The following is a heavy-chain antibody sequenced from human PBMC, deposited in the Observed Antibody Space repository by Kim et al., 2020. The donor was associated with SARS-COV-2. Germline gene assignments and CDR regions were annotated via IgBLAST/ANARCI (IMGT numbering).Heavy chain of an antibody. CDR1: GYTFTSYA. Sequence: ASVKVSCKASGYTFTSYAMNWVRQAPGQGLEWMGWINTNTGNPTYAQGFTGRFVFSLDTSVSTAYLQISSLKAEDTAVYYCARAGFTGYCSGGSCYPPDYWGQGTLVTVSS. CDR2: INTNTGNP. V-gene: IGHV7-4-1*02. D-gene: IGHD2-15*01. J-gene: IGHJ4*02. CDR3: ARAGFTGYCSGGSCYPPDY.